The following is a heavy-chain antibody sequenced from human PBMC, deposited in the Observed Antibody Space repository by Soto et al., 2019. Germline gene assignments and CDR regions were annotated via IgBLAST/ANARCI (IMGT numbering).Heavy chain of an antibody. CDR1: GFTFTNYA. CDR3: ASPGDGYQYYFDH. Sequence: GGSLRLSCAASGFTFTNYAMSWVRQAPGKGLEWVSTISGSGRGAATFYPYYADSVKGRFTISRDNSKNTLYLQMNSLRVEDTAVYYCASPGDGYQYYFDHWGQGALVTVSS. CDR2: ISGSGRGAATFYP. V-gene: IGHV3-23*01. D-gene: IGHD2-21*01. J-gene: IGHJ4*02.